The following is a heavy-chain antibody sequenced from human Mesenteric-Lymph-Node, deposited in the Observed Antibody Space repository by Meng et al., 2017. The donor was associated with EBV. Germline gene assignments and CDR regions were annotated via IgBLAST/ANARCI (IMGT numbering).Heavy chain of an antibody. D-gene: IGHD2/OR15-2a*01. CDR3: AKGVREHTFYNWFDP. V-gene: IGHV3-74*01. CDR1: GFTFNSYW. CDR2: ISYDGSDA. Sequence: DVQLVESGGGLVQPGGFLRLCCEASGFTFNSYWMHWVRQVPGKGLVWVSGISYDGSDARFADSVKGRFSISRDSAKSTVYLQMNSLRAEDTGVYYCAKGVREHTFYNWFDPWGQGTLVTVSS. J-gene: IGHJ5*02.